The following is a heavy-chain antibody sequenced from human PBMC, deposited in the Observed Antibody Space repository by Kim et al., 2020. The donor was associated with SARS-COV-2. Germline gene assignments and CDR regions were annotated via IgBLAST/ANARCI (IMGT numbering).Heavy chain of an antibody. D-gene: IGHD5-18*01. CDR1: GFTFSSYA. CDR2: ISGSGGST. J-gene: IGHJ2*01. V-gene: IGHV3-23*01. Sequence: GGSLRLSCAASGFTFSSYAMSWVRQAPGKGLEWVSAISGSGGSTYYADSVKGRFTISRDNSKNTLYLQMTSLRAEDTAVYYCAKDEGGSGYSYGGWYFDLWGRGTLVTVSS. CDR3: AKDEGGSGYSYGGWYFDL.